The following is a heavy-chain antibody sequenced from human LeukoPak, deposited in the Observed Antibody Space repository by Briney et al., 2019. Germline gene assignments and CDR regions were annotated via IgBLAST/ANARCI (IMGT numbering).Heavy chain of an antibody. CDR3: AKSSYYDSSGYYREYYFDY. J-gene: IGHJ4*02. CDR1: RFTFSTYA. CDR2: ISGSGGST. D-gene: IGHD3-22*01. V-gene: IGHV3-23*01. Sequence: HPGGSLRLSCAASRFTFSTYAMSWVRQAPGKGLEWVSAISGSGGSTNYADSVKGRVTVSRDNSKSTLYLQMNSLRAEDTAVYYCAKSSYYDSSGYYREYYFDYWGQGTLVTVSS.